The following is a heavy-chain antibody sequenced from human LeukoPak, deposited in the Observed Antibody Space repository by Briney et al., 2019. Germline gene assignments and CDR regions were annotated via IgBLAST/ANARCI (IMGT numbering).Heavy chain of an antibody. CDR2: IKQDGSEK. CDR1: GFTFSSYW. Sequence: PGGSVRLSCAASGFTFSSYWMSWVRQAPGKGLEWVANIKQDGSEKYYVDSVKGRFTISRDNAKNSLYLQMNSLRAEDTAVYYCARGFSGYYYDLFDYWGQGTLVTVSS. J-gene: IGHJ4*02. V-gene: IGHV3-7*01. D-gene: IGHD3-22*01. CDR3: ARGFSGYYYDLFDY.